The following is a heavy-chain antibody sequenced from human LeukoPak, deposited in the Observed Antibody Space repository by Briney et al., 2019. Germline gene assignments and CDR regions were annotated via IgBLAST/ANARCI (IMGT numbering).Heavy chain of an antibody. CDR2: NSAYNGNT. J-gene: IGHJ5*02. Sequence: ASVNVSCKASGYTYSSYGISWVRQAPGQGREWMGWNSAYNGNTNYAQKLQGRVTTTTDTSTRTAYMELRRLRSDDTAVYYCARDPQVYGDFDNWFDPWGQGTLVTVSS. CDR3: ARDPQVYGDFDNWFDP. V-gene: IGHV1-18*01. CDR1: GYTYSSYG. D-gene: IGHD4-17*01.